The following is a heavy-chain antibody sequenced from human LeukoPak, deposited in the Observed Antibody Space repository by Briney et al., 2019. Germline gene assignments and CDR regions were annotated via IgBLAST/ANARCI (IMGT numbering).Heavy chain of an antibody. CDR3: ARVRSSGWRPKNFDY. Sequence: GESLKISCKASGYSFTSYWIGWVRQMPGKGLEWMGIIYPGDSDTRYSPSFQGQVTISADRSISTAYLQWSSLKASDTAMYYCARVRSSGWRPKNFDYWGQGTLVTVSS. V-gene: IGHV5-51*01. D-gene: IGHD6-19*01. J-gene: IGHJ4*02. CDR2: IYPGDSDT. CDR1: GYSFTSYW.